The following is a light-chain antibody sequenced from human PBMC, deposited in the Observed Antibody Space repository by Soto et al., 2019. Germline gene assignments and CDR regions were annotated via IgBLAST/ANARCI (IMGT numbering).Light chain of an antibody. CDR1: QSVSRN. Sequence: EIVMTQSPATLSVSPGERATLSCRASQSVSRNLAGYQQKPGQAPRLLIYGASPRATGIPARFSGSGSGTEFTLTISSLQSEDFSVYYCQQYNNWPPLTFGGGTKVEIK. CDR3: QQYNNWPPLT. J-gene: IGKJ4*02. CDR2: GAS. V-gene: IGKV3-15*01.